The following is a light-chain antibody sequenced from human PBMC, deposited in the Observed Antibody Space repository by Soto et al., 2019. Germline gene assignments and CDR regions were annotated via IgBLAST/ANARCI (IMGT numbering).Light chain of an antibody. CDR1: QNISSF. CDR3: QQSYIIPFT. V-gene: IGKV1-39*01. Sequence: DIQMTQSPSSLSASVGDRVTITCRASQNISSFLNWYQQKPGKAPQLLIYAASNLQSGVPSRFSGSGSGTDFSLTISSLQPEDFATYSCQQSYIIPFTFGPGTKVDIK. CDR2: AAS. J-gene: IGKJ3*01.